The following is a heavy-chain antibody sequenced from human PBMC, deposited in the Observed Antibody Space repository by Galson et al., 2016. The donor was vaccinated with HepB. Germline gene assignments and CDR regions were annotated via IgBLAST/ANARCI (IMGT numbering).Heavy chain of an antibody. D-gene: IGHD5-12*01. CDR2: FYPGGST. Sequence: SLRLSCAVSGFIVSNIYMSWVRQAPGKGLEWVSIFYPGGSTYYPDSVKGRFTISRDSSKNTLYLQMNSLRVEDTAVYYCAKDFCGTLYSGSTCFCDQWGQGTLITVSS. CDR3: AKDFCGTLYSGSTCFCDQ. V-gene: IGHV3-66*01. CDR1: GFIVSNIY. J-gene: IGHJ4*02.